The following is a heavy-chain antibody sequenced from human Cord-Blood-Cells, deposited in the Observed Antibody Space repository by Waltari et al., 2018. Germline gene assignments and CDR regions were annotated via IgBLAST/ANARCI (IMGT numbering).Heavy chain of an antibody. Sequence: VQLQQWGAGLLKPSETLSLTCAVNVGPFSASYLRRVRQPPGKGLEWIGEINHSGSTNYNPSLKSRVTISVDTSKNQSSLKLSSVTAADTAVYYCARAPVRIAAADDGFDYWGQGTLVTVSS. D-gene: IGHD6-13*01. CDR3: ARAPVRIAAADDGFDY. J-gene: IGHJ4*02. CDR2: INHSGST. CDR1: VGPFSASY. V-gene: IGHV4-34*01.